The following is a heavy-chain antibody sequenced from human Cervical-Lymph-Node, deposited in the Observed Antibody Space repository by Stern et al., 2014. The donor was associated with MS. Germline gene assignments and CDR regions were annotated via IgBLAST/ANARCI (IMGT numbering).Heavy chain of an antibody. V-gene: IGHV3-48*02. J-gene: IGHJ4*02. Sequence: EVPLVESGGGLVQPGGSLRVSCTASGFTFSNYAMNWVRQAPGQGLEWVAYLSSSSSTIYSAGSVKGRFTISRDNAKNSLYLQMNSLRDEDTSVYYCARDGASSRYAGPPADYWGQGTLVTVSS. CDR1: GFTFSNYA. D-gene: IGHD6-13*01. CDR3: ARDGASSRYAGPPADY. CDR2: LSSSSSTI.